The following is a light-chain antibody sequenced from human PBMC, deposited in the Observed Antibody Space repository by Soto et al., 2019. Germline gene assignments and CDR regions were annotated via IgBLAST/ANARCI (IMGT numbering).Light chain of an antibody. V-gene: IGKV1-39*01. Sequence: DIQMTQSPSSLSASLGDRVTITCRASQSISSYLNWYQQKPGKAPKLLIFAASSLQSGVPSRFSGSGYGTDFTLTVSSLQTEDFATYYCQQSYNTPLTFGGGTKVDIK. J-gene: IGKJ4*01. CDR1: QSISSY. CDR2: AAS. CDR3: QQSYNTPLT.